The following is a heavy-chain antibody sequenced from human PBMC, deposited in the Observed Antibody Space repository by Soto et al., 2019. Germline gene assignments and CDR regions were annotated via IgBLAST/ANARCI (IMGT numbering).Heavy chain of an antibody. J-gene: IGHJ4*02. CDR1: GSTLSSYS. V-gene: IGHV3-30*04. D-gene: IGHD6-19*01. Sequence: PGGSLRLSCAASGSTLSSYSFHWVRQAPGKGLEWVAVISYDGNKKYYEDSVKGRFSISRDTSKNTLYLQMSSLRAEDTAVYYCARSVAVAALDSWGQGTLVTVSS. CDR2: ISYDGNKK. CDR3: ARSVAVAALDS.